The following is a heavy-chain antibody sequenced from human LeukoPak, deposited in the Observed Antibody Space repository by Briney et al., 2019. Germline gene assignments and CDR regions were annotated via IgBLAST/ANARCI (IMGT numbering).Heavy chain of an antibody. J-gene: IGHJ4*02. CDR1: GFTFSVYW. V-gene: IGHV3-7*05. CDR2: IKPDGSET. D-gene: IGHD2-2*01. Sequence: PGGSLRLSCAASGFTFSVYWMTWARQAPGRGLEWVANIKPDGSETSYVDSVKGQFTISRDNAKNSVYLQMNSLRADDTAVYYCARGGVVPGAKYECWGQGTLVTVSS. CDR3: ARGGVVPGAKYEC.